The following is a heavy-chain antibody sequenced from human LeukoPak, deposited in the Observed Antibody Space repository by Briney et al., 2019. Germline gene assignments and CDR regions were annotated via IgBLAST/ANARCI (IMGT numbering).Heavy chain of an antibody. V-gene: IGHV4-61*01. D-gene: IGHD3-22*01. CDR1: GGSVSSGSYY. CDR2: IYYSGST. J-gene: IGHJ4*02. Sequence: SETLSLTCTVSGGSVSSGSYYWSWIRPPPGKGVEWIGYIYYSGSTNYNPSLKSRVTISVDTSKNQFSLKLSSVTAADTAVYYCAGSYDSSGYYYYWGQGTLVTVSS. CDR3: AGSYDSSGYYYY.